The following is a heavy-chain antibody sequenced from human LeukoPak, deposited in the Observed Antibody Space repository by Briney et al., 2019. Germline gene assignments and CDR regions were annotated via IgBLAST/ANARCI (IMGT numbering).Heavy chain of an antibody. J-gene: IGHJ4*02. CDR3: AKDSVAVAGLVNYFDY. D-gene: IGHD6-19*01. Sequence: GGALRLSCAASGFTFDTYAMTWVRQAPGKGLEWVSTVSGSGASTYYAGSVKGRFTISRDNSKNTLYLQMNSLRAEDTALYYCAKDSVAVAGLVNYFDYWGQGTLVTVSS. V-gene: IGHV3-23*01. CDR1: GFTFDTYA. CDR2: VSGSGAST.